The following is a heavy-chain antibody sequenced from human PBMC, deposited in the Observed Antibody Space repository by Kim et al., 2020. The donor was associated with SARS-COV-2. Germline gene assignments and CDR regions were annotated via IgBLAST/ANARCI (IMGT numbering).Heavy chain of an antibody. J-gene: IGHJ4*02. V-gene: IGHV3-21*01. D-gene: IGHD1-1*01. CDR3: ARDWNWNEGGPY. Sequence: GGSLRLSCTASGFTFSSYNMNWVRQAPGKGLEWVSYIDRSSTYIYYADSVKGRFSISRDNAEHSLYLQMNSLRVEDTAVYFCARDWNWNEGGPYWGQGTLVTVSS. CDR1: GFTFSSYN. CDR2: IDRSSTYI.